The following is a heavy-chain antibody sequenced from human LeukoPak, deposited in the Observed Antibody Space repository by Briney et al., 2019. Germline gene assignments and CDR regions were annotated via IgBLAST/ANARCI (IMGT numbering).Heavy chain of an antibody. CDR1: GYTFTSYD. CDR2: MNPNSGNT. Sequence: ASVKVSCKASGYTFTSYDINWVRQATGQGLEWMGWMNPNSGNTGYAQKFQGRVTMTRNTSISTAYMELSSLRSEDTAVYYCARAVGDSSSWVYYFDYWGQGTLVTVPS. CDR3: ARAVGDSSSWVYYFDY. V-gene: IGHV1-8*01. D-gene: IGHD6-13*01. J-gene: IGHJ4*02.